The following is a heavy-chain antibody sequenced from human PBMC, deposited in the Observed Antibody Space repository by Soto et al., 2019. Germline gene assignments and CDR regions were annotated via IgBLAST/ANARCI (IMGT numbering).Heavy chain of an antibody. D-gene: IGHD3-22*01. CDR3: ARMNYYDTSGYPFDY. CDR2: IYHSGST. Sequence: SETLSLTCAVSGGSISSGGYSWNWIRQPPGKGLEWIGYIYHSGSTSYNPSLKSRVSISVDTSKNQFSLKLNSVTAADTAVYYCARMNYYDTSGYPFDYWGQGMMVTVSS. CDR1: GGSISSGGYS. V-gene: IGHV4-30-2*02. J-gene: IGHJ4*02.